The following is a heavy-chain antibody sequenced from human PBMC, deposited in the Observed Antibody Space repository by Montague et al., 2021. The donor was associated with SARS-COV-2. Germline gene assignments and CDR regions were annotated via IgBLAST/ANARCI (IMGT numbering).Heavy chain of an antibody. D-gene: IGHD3-10*01. CDR2: IYYSGST. CDR1: GGSISSYY. Sequence: SETLSLTCTVSGGSISSYYWSWIRQPPGKGLEWIGYIYYSGSTNYNPSLKSRVTISVVTSKNQFSLKLSSVTAADTAVYYCARHGVLWFGGAENWFDPWGQGTLVTVSS. J-gene: IGHJ5*02. CDR3: ARHGVLWFGGAENWFDP. V-gene: IGHV4-59*08.